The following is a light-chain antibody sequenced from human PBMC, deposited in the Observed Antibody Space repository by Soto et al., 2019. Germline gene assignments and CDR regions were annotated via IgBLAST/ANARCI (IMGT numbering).Light chain of an antibody. V-gene: IGLV2-14*01. CDR3: SSYTSSVVV. J-gene: IGLJ2*01. Sequence: QSALTQPASVSGSPGQSITISCTGTSSDVGAYNYVSWYQQHPGKAPKLMIYDVSDRPSGVSNRFSGSKSGNTASLTISGLQVEDEADYYCSSYTSSVVVFGGGTKLTVL. CDR1: SSDVGAYNY. CDR2: DVS.